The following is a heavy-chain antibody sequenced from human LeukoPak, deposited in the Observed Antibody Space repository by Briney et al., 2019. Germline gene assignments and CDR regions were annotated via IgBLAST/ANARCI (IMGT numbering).Heavy chain of an antibody. V-gene: IGHV3-7*01. CDR3: AIAAGWEQAY. Sequence: GGSLRLFCAASGFTFSSYWLSWVRQAPGKGLEWVANIKEDGSARHYVDSVKGRFTISRDNAKKSLYLQMSSLRAEDTAVYYCAIAAGWEQAYWGQGTLVTVSS. CDR2: IKEDGSAR. D-gene: IGHD1-26*01. CDR1: GFTFSSYW. J-gene: IGHJ4*02.